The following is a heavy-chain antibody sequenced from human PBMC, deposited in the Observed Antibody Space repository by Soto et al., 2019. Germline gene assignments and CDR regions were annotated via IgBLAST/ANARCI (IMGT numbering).Heavy chain of an antibody. D-gene: IGHD2-2*01. CDR1: GFTFSSYA. CDR3: AKDTLEGSRYCSSTSCYAYYYYGMDV. Sequence: GGSLRLSCAASGFTFSSYAMSWVRQAPGKGLEWVSAIGGSGGSTYYADSVKGRFTISRDNSKNTLYLQMNSLRAEDTAVYYCAKDTLEGSRYCSSTSCYAYYYYGMDVWGQGTTVTVSS. CDR2: IGGSGGST. V-gene: IGHV3-23*01. J-gene: IGHJ6*02.